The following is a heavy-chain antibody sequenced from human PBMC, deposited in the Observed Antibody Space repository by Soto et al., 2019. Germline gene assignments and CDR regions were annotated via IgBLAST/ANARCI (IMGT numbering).Heavy chain of an antibody. CDR2: VYYRGRS. J-gene: IGHJ4*02. CDR1: GGPVTNSSYY. Sequence: PSETLSLTCTVSGGPVTNSSYYWGWIRQSPGKGLEWIGSVYYRGRSYSKSSVKSRVTISVDTSKNQFSLNLNSVTASDTAVYYCARGRTDFDYWGQGTLVTVSS. V-gene: IGHV4-39*01. D-gene: IGHD1-26*01. CDR3: ARGRTDFDY.